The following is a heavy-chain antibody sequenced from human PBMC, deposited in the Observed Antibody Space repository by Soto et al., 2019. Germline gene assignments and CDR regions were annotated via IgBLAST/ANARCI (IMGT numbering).Heavy chain of an antibody. CDR1: GGTFSSYA. J-gene: IGHJ4*02. D-gene: IGHD1-26*01. CDR2: IIPIFGTA. Sequence: QVQLVQSGAEVKKPGSSVKVSCKASGGTFSSYAISWVRQAPGQGLEWMGGIIPIFGTANYAQKFQGRVTITADESTSTAYMELSSLRSGDTGVYYCARGPREPSTSWGGDYWGQGTLVTVSS. V-gene: IGHV1-69*01. CDR3: ARGPREPSTSWGGDY.